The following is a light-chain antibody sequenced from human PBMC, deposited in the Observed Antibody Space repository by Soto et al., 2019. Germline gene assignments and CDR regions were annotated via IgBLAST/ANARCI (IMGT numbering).Light chain of an antibody. V-gene: IGLV2-8*01. J-gene: IGLJ1*01. CDR1: SSDVGRYNY. Sequence: QSALTQPPSASGSPGQSVTISCTGTSSDVGRYNYVSWYQHHPGKAPKLIIYDVSQRPSGVPDRFSGSKSGNTASLTVSGLQAEDEADYYCNSYADSNTYVFGTGTQRTVL. CDR2: DVS. CDR3: NSYADSNTYV.